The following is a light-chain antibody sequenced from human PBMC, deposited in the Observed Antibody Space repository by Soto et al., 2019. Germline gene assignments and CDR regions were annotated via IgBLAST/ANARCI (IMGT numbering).Light chain of an antibody. J-gene: IGLJ3*02. Sequence: QSVLTQPRSVSGSPGQSVTISCTGTSSDVGDYSYVSWYQQHPGKAPKLMIYDVSKRPSGVPDRFSGSKSGNTASLTISGLQAEDEADYYCCSYAGGYTWVFGGGTKVTVL. CDR2: DVS. CDR1: SSDVGDYSY. CDR3: CSYAGGYTWV. V-gene: IGLV2-11*01.